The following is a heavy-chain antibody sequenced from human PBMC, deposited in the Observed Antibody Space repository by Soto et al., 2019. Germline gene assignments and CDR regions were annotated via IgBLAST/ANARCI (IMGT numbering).Heavy chain of an antibody. J-gene: IGHJ6*03. CDR2: IIPILGIA. CDR3: ASPYCSGGSCYSYYYYYMDV. V-gene: IGHV1-69*02. CDR1: GGTFSSYT. Sequence: GASVKVSCKASGGTFSSYTISWVRQAPGQGLEWMGRIIPILGIANYARKFQGRVTITADKSTSTAYMELSSLRSEDTAVYYCASPYCSGGSCYSYYYYYMDVWGKGTTVTVSS. D-gene: IGHD2-15*01.